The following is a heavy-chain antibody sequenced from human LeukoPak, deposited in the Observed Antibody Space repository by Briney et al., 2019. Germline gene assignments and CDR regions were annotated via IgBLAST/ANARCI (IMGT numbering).Heavy chain of an antibody. Sequence: PSETLSLTCTVSGGSISSRSYYWGWIRQPPGKGLEWIGSIYYSGSTYHNPSLKSRVTISVDTSKNQFSLQLSSVTAADTAVYYCARRGHYYYDSSGIGYYMDVWGKGTTVTVSS. CDR1: GGSISSRSYY. CDR2: IYYSGST. J-gene: IGHJ6*03. V-gene: IGHV4-39*01. CDR3: ARRGHYYYDSSGIGYYMDV. D-gene: IGHD3-22*01.